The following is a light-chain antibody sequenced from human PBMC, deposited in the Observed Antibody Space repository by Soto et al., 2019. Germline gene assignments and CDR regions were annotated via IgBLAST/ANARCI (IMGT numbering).Light chain of an antibody. V-gene: IGLV1-47*01. CDR2: RNN. CDR1: SSNTGSNY. J-gene: IGLJ1*01. Sequence: QSVLTQAPSASGAPGQRFTISCSGSSSNTGSNYVYWYQQLPGTAPELLVYRNNQRPSGVPDRFSGSKSGTSASLAITGLRSEDEADYYCAAWDDSLSGFVFGGGTKVTV. CDR3: AAWDDSLSGFV.